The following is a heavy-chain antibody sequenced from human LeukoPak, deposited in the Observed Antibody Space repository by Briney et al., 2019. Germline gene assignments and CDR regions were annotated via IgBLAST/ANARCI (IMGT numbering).Heavy chain of an antibody. V-gene: IGHV4-39*01. CDR2: IYHSGST. J-gene: IGHJ5*02. CDR3: ARHYGP. D-gene: IGHD4-17*01. CDR1: GFSFSSYW. Sequence: GSLRLSCAASGFSFSSYWMSWIRQPPGKGLEWIGSIYHSGSTYYNPSLKSRVTISVDTSRNQFSLNLSSVTAADTAVYYCARHYGPWGQGTLVAVSS.